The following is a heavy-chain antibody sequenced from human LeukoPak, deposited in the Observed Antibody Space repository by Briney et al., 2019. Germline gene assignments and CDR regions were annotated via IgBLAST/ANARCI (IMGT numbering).Heavy chain of an antibody. V-gene: IGHV3-74*01. D-gene: IGHD3-9*01. CDR1: GFTFSRYW. Sequence: PGGSLRLSCAASGFTFSRYWMHWIRQAPGKGLVWVSAIFSDGTITRYADSVKGRFTISRDNARNTLYLLMDSLRAEDTAVYYCVTLTGPLENAFDIWGQGTMVTVSS. CDR2: IFSDGTIT. J-gene: IGHJ3*02. CDR3: VTLTGPLENAFDI.